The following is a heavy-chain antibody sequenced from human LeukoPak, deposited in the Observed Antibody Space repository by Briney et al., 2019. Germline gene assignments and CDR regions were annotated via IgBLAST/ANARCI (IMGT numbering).Heavy chain of an antibody. V-gene: IGHV4-61*02. CDR2: SYTSGST. J-gene: IGHJ5*02. CDR1: GGSINSDSDQ. D-gene: IGHD1-26*01. CDR3: ARGRGGTYYWYDP. Sequence: SETLSLTCTVSGGSINSDSDQWSWIRQPAGKGMEWIGRSYTSGSTNYNPSLKNRATISVDTSKNQFSLKLTSVTAADTAVYYCARGRGGTYYWYDPWGQGTLVTVSS.